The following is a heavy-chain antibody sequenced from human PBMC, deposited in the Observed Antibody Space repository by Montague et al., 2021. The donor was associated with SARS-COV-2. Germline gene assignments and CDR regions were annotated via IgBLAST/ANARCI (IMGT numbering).Heavy chain of an antibody. CDR3: ARGHLSVSMIVVVFTSASYYFDS. Sequence: SETLSLTCAVYGGSFGDDHWSWIRQPPGKGLEWMGDSKQSGRTNYNPSLKSRVTISVDTSKNQFSLTVTSLTAADTAVYFCARGHLSVSMIVVVFTSASYYFDSWGQGAQVTVSS. J-gene: IGHJ4*02. V-gene: IGHV4-34*01. CDR1: GGSFGDDH. CDR2: SKQSGRT. D-gene: IGHD3-22*01.